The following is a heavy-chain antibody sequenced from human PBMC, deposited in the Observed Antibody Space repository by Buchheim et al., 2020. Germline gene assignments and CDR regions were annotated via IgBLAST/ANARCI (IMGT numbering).Heavy chain of an antibody. Sequence: QVQLQQWGAGLLKPSETLSLTCAVHGGSFSGYYWSWIRQPPGKGLEWIGEINHSGSTNYNPSLKSRVTISVDTSKNQFSLKLSSVTAADTAVYYCARGPYSSSWYRDNWFDPWGQGTL. CDR1: GGSFSGYY. D-gene: IGHD6-13*01. CDR3: ARGPYSSSWYRDNWFDP. J-gene: IGHJ5*02. CDR2: INHSGST. V-gene: IGHV4-34*01.